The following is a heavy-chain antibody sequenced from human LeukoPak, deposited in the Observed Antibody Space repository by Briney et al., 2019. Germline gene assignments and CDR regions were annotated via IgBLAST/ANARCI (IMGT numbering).Heavy chain of an antibody. J-gene: IGHJ3*02. V-gene: IGHV3-9*01. CDR1: GFTFDDCA. Sequence: GRSLRLSCAASGFTFDDCAMHWVRQAPGKGLEWVSGISWNSGSIGYADSVKGRFTISRDNAKNSLYLQMNSLRAEDTALYYCAKDWGLRDDAFDIWGQGTMVTVSS. CDR3: AKDWGLRDDAFDI. CDR2: ISWNSGSI. D-gene: IGHD3-16*01.